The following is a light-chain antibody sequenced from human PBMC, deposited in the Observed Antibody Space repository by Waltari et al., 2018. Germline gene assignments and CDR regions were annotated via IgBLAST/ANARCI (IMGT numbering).Light chain of an antibody. CDR1: SHRSYE. Sequence: SSELTQDRAVSVAFGQTVRITCHAASHRSYEASRYQQKPVQAPILVIDGKNNRPSGIPDRFSCSSSGNTASLTITGAQAEDEADYDGNSRDSSGNHVVFGGGTKLTVL. J-gene: IGLJ2*01. V-gene: IGLV3-19*01. CDR2: GKN. CDR3: NSRDSSGNHVV.